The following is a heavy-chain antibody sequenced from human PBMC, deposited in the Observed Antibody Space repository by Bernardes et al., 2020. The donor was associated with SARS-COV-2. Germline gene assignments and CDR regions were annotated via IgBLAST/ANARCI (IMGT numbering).Heavy chain of an antibody. Sequence: GGSLRLSCAASGLTFSSYDMNWVRQAPGKGLEWVSPISSSGGLIYYADSVKGRFTISRDNAKNSLYLQMNSLRAEDTAVYYCASQGGTYWTGGVCLNDYLGQGALVTVSP. CDR1: GLTFSSYD. J-gene: IGHJ4*02. V-gene: IGHV3-48*03. D-gene: IGHD2-8*02. CDR3: ASQGGTYWTGGVCLNDY. CDR2: ISSSGGLI.